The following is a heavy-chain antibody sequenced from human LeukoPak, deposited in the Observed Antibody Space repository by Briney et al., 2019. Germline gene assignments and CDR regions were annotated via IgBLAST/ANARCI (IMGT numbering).Heavy chain of an antibody. CDR2: ISGSGDNT. J-gene: IGHJ3*02. D-gene: IGHD6-13*01. CDR3: AKEQSRYSSSSAFDI. CDR1: GFTFSSYA. Sequence: PGGSLRLSCAASGFTFSSYAMSWVRQAPGKGLEWVSGISGSGDNTYYADSVKGRFTISRDNSRNTLYLQMNSLRAEDTAVYYCAKEQSRYSSSSAFDIWGQGTMVTVSS. V-gene: IGHV3-23*01.